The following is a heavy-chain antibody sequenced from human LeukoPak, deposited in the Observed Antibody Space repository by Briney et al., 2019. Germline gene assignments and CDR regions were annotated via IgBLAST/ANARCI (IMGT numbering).Heavy chain of an antibody. Sequence: SETLSLTCTVSGGSISSYYWSWIRQPPGKGLEWIGYISYSRSTNYNPSLESRVTIFIDTSKNQFSLKLRSVTAADTAIYYCARQGYDILTGYIDAFDIWGQGTMVTVSS. D-gene: IGHD3-9*01. CDR3: ARQGYDILTGYIDAFDI. V-gene: IGHV4-59*08. CDR1: GGSISSYY. J-gene: IGHJ3*02. CDR2: ISYSRST.